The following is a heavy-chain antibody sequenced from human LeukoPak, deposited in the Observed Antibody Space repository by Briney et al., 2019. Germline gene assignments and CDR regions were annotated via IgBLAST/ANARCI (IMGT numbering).Heavy chain of an antibody. CDR3: ATWEGYYYFDY. CDR2: IYYSGST. J-gene: IGHJ4*02. CDR1: GYSISSGYY. D-gene: IGHD1-26*01. Sequence: SETLSLTCAVSGYSISSGYYWGWIRQPPGKGLEWIGSIYYSGSTYYNPSLKSRVTISVDTSKNQFSLKLSPVTAADTAVYYCATWEGYYYFDYWGQGTLVTVSS. V-gene: IGHV4-38-2*01.